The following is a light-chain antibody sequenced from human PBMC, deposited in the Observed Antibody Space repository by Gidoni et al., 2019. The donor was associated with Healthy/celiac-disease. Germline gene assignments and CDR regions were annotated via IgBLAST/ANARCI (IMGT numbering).Light chain of an antibody. CDR2: GAS. Sequence: DIVLTQSPGTLSLSPGERATLSCRASQSVSSSYLAGYQQKPGQAPRLLIYGASSRATGIPDRCSGSGSGTDFTLSISRLEPEDFAVYYCQQYGSSPRTFGQGTKVEIK. J-gene: IGKJ1*01. CDR1: QSVSSSY. CDR3: QQYGSSPRT. V-gene: IGKV3-20*01.